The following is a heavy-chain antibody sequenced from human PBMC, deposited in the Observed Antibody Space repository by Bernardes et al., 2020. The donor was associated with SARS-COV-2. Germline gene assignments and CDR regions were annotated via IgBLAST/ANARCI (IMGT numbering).Heavy chain of an antibody. CDR1: GFTFSSYG. CDR3: ASPRTYYSSGWSGPFDY. Sequence: GGSLRLSCAASGFTFSSYGMHWVRQAPGKGLEWVAVISYDGSNKYYADSVKGRFTISRDNSKNTLYLQMNSLRAEDTAVYYCASPRTYYSSGWSGPFDYWGQGTLVTVSS. CDR2: ISYDGSNK. J-gene: IGHJ4*02. D-gene: IGHD6-19*01. V-gene: IGHV3-30*03.